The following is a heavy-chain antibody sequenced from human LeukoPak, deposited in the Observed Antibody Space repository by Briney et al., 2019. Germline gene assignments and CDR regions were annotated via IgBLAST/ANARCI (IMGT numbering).Heavy chain of an antibody. CDR3: ARDRRAVRGVTNYWYFDL. D-gene: IGHD3-10*01. V-gene: IGHV4-59*12. J-gene: IGHJ2*01. CDR1: GGSISSYY. Sequence: SETLSLTCTVSGGSISSYYWSWIRQPPGKGLEWIGYIYYSGSTNYNPSLKSRVTISVDTSKNQFSLKLSSVTAADTAVYYCARDRRAVRGVTNYWYFDLWGRGTLVTVSS. CDR2: IYYSGST.